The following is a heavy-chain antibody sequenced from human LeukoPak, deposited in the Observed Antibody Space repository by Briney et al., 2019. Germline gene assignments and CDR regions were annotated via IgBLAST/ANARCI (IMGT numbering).Heavy chain of an antibody. J-gene: IGHJ4*02. Sequence: GSLRLSCAASGFTFSSYEMNWVRQAPGKGLEWVSYISSSGSTIYYADSVKGRFTISRDNSKNTVYLHMNSLRGEDTAVYYCAKEPRGSSSRVIYFDYWGQGTLVTVSS. CDR2: ISSSGSTI. CDR3: AKEPRGSSSRVIYFDY. V-gene: IGHV3-48*03. D-gene: IGHD6-13*01. CDR1: GFTFSSYE.